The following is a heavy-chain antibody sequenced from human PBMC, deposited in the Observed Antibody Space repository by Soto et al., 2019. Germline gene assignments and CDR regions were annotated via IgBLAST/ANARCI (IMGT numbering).Heavy chain of an antibody. CDR2: INQDGSEK. J-gene: IGHJ4*02. CDR1: GFTFSTSW. CDR3: TRYLDF. V-gene: IGHV3-7*01. Sequence: GSLRLSCAAPGFTFSTSWMDWVRQTPGKGLEWVANINQDGSEKNYVDSVKGRFTISRDNAKNSLFLQMSSLTAEDSGLYYCTRYLDFWGQGTLVTVSS.